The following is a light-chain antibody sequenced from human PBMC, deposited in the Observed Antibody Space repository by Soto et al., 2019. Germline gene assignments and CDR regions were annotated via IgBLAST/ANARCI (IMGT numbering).Light chain of an antibody. CDR2: EVS. Sequence: QSFLTQPASVSGSPGQSITISWAGTSSDVGGYNYVSWYQQHPGKAPKLMIYEVSDRPSGVSNRFSGSKSGNTASLTISGLQAEDEADYYCSSYASSSTYVFGTGTKVTVL. J-gene: IGLJ1*01. CDR3: SSYASSSTYV. CDR1: SSDVGGYNY. V-gene: IGLV2-14*01.